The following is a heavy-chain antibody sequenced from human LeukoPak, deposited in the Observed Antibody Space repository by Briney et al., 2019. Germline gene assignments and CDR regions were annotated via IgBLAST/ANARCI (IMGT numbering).Heavy chain of an antibody. CDR1: GFTFSSYS. Sequence: GGSLRLSCAASGFTFSSYSMNWVRQAPGKGLEWVSSISSSSSYIYYADSVKGRFTISRDNAKNSLYLQMNSLRAEDTAVYYCARDGVGAPSDAFDIWGQGTMVTVSS. J-gene: IGHJ3*02. CDR3: ARDGVGAPSDAFDI. V-gene: IGHV3-21*01. D-gene: IGHD1-26*01. CDR2: ISSSSSYI.